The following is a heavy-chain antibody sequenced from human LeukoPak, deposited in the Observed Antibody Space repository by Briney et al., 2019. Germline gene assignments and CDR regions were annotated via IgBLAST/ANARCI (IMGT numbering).Heavy chain of an antibody. J-gene: IGHJ4*02. CDR2: ITDSGGST. Sequence: GGSLTLSCEVSGFTFSCYAMSWLRQAPAKGLEWVSAITDSGGSTFYADPVKGRFTISRDNSKNTLYLQMSSLRAEDTAVYYCGPREDSSTNAYDYWGQGTLVTVSS. CDR3: GPREDSSTNAYDY. V-gene: IGHV3-23*01. CDR1: GFTFSCYA. D-gene: IGHD2-2*01.